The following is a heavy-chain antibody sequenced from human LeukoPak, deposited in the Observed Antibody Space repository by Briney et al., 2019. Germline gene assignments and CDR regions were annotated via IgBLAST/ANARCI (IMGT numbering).Heavy chain of an antibody. CDR3: ARGGSGYPVDY. Sequence: PSQTLSLTCAVSGGAINRGGFYWSWIRLHPGKGLEWIGSIYYGGTYYYNPSLKSRLIMSVDTSQNQFSLKLTSVTAADTAVYYCARGGSGYPVDYWGQGTLVTVSS. V-gene: IGHV4-31*02. J-gene: IGHJ4*02. CDR1: GGAINRGGFY. CDR2: IYYGGTY. D-gene: IGHD3-22*01.